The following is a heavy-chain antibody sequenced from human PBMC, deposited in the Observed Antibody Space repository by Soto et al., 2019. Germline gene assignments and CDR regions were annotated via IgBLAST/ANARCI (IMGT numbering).Heavy chain of an antibody. CDR2: INAGNGNT. Sequence: QVQLVQSGAEEKKPGASVKVSCKASGYTFTSYAMHWVRQAPGQRLEWMGWINAGNGNTKYSQKFQGRVTITRDTSASTAYIELSSMRSEDTSVDYCARSPGIAVADYWGQGTLVTVAS. CDR3: ARSPGIAVADY. V-gene: IGHV1-3*05. J-gene: IGHJ4*02. D-gene: IGHD6-19*01. CDR1: GYTFTSYA.